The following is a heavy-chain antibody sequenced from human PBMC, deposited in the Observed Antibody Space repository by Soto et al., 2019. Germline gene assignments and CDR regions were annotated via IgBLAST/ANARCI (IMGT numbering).Heavy chain of an antibody. CDR2: IIPIFGTA. Sequence: RASVKVSCKASGGTFSSYAISWVRQAPGQGLEWMGGIIPIFGTANYAQKFQGRVTITADESTSTAYMELSSLRSEDTAVYYCAREVSSRGSVRQYNNWFDPWVQGTLVTVSS. D-gene: IGHD6-6*01. J-gene: IGHJ5*02. CDR1: GGTFSSYA. V-gene: IGHV1-69*13. CDR3: AREVSSRGSVRQYNNWFDP.